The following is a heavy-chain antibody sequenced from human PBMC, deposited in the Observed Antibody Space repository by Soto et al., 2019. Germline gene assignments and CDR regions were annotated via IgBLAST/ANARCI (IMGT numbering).Heavy chain of an antibody. V-gene: IGHV3-23*01. CDR3: AKDLAMVRGVDY. Sequence: GESLQISCAASGFTFSSYAMSWVRQAPGKGLEWVSAISGSGGSTYYADSVKGRFTISRDNSKNTLYLQMNSLRAEDTAVYYCAKDLAMVRGVDYWGQGTLVTVSS. CDR2: ISGSGGST. CDR1: GFTFSSYA. D-gene: IGHD3-10*01. J-gene: IGHJ4*02.